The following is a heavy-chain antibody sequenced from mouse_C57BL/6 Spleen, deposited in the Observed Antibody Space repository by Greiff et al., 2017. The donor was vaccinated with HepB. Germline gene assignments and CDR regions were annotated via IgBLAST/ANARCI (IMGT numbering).Heavy chain of an antibody. J-gene: IGHJ3*01. Sequence: EVKLQQSGPELVKPGASVKISCKASGYTFTDYYMNWVKQSHGKSLEWIGDINPNNGGTSYNQKFKGKATLTVDKSSSTAYMELRSLTSEDSAVYYCLTGTGAWFAYWGQGTLVTVSA. D-gene: IGHD4-1*01. V-gene: IGHV1-26*01. CDR1: GYTFTDYY. CDR2: INPNNGGT. CDR3: LTGTGAWFAY.